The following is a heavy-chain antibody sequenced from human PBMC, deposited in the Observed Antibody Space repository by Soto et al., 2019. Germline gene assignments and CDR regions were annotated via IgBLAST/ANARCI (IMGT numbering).Heavy chain of an antibody. D-gene: IGHD6-19*01. J-gene: IGHJ4*02. CDR1: GFTFSSYG. CDR3: ARRAYASPYSSGWYEVDY. CDR2: IWYDGSNK. V-gene: IGHV3-33*01. Sequence: GGSLRLSCAASGFTFSSYGMHWVRQAPGKGLEWVAVIWYDGSNKYYADSVKGRFTISRDNSKNTLYLQMNSLRAEDTAVYYCARRAYASPYSSGWYEVDYWGQGTLVTVSS.